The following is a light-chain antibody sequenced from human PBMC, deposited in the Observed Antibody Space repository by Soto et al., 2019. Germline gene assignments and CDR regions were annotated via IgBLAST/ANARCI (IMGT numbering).Light chain of an antibody. CDR3: QQYGSSTPVT. CDR1: QSVSPY. Sequence: EIVLTQSPGTLSLSPGERATLSCRASQSVSPYLAWYQHKPGQAPRLLIYAASSRATCITDRFSGSGSGTDFTITISRLEPEDFAVNYCQQYGSSTPVTFGPGTKVDIK. CDR2: AAS. V-gene: IGKV3-20*01. J-gene: IGKJ3*01.